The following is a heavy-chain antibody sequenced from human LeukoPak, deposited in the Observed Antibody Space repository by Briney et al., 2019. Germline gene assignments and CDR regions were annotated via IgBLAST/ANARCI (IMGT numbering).Heavy chain of an antibody. CDR1: GFKFDDYG. V-gene: IGHV3-9*01. J-gene: IGHJ6*02. CDR2: ISWNGAIM. CDR3: AKDRAIGGFADGWCHGMDA. Sequence: PGGSLRLSCATSGFKFDDYGMLWVRQAPRKGLEWVSGISWNGAIMVYADSVKGRFTISRDNAKNSMYLQMESLRVEDTALDSCAKDRAIGGFADGWCHGMDAWGQGTTVTVSS. D-gene: IGHD6-19*01.